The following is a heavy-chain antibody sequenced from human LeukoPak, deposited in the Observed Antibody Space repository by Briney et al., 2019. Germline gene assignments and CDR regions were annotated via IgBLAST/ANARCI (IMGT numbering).Heavy chain of an antibody. D-gene: IGHD3-22*01. Sequence: PSETLSLTCTVSGGSISSYYWSWIRQPPGKGLEWIGYIYYSGSTNYNPPLKSRLTISVDTSKNQFSLKLSSVTAADTAVYYCARLQRVGNSGYYFDYWGQGTLVTVSS. CDR1: GGSISSYY. CDR2: IYYSGST. V-gene: IGHV4-59*08. CDR3: ARLQRVGNSGYYFDY. J-gene: IGHJ4*02.